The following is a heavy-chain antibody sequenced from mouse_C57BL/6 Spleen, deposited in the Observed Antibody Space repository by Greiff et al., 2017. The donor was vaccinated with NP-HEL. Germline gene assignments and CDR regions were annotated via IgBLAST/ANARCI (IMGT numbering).Heavy chain of an antibody. CDR2: IRYDGSN. D-gene: IGHD1-1*01. CDR1: GYSFTSGYY. CDR3: AKGDYYGSSRLY. J-gene: IGHJ2*02. V-gene: IGHV3-6*01. Sequence: EVQLVQSGPGLVKPSPSLSLTCSVTGYSFTSGYYRNWIRQLPRNKLEWMGYIRYDGSNNYNPYLKNRISITRDTSTNQSFLTLNSLTTEDSATYYCAKGDYYGSSRLYWGQGTSLTVSS.